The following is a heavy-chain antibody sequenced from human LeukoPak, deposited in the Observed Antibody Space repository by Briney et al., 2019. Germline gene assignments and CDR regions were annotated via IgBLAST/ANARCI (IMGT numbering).Heavy chain of an antibody. CDR3: ARAGFALAPHRGTPFDY. Sequence: SETLSLTCTVSGGSIRSSTSYWGWIRQPPGKGLEWIGEINHSGSTNYNPSLKSRITISVDTSKNQFSLKLSSVTAADTAMYYCARAGFALAPHRGTPFDYWGQGTLVTVSS. J-gene: IGHJ4*02. V-gene: IGHV4-39*07. CDR2: INHSGST. CDR1: GGSIRSSTSY. D-gene: IGHD1-1*01.